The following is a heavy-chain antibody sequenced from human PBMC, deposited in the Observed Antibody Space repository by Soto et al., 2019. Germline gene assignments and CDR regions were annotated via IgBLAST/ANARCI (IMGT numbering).Heavy chain of an antibody. J-gene: IGHJ5*02. Sequence: SVKVSRKAAGGTFSSYTISWVRQAPGQGLEWMGRIIPILGISNYAQKFQGRVTITADKSTSTAYIEMSSPRPEATAGGYGPRAQNAGSGRSTWFEPWGQGTLVTVS. D-gene: IGHD6-25*01. CDR3: PRAQNAGSGRSTWFEP. V-gene: IGHV1-69*02. CDR2: IIPILGIS. CDR1: GGTFSSYT.